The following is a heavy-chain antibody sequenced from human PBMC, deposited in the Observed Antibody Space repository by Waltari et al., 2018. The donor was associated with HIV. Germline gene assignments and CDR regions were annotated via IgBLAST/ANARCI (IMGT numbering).Heavy chain of an antibody. CDR2: ISPILETA. CDR1: GGTFSRYA. J-gene: IGHJ5*02. Sequence: QVQLVQSGAEVKKPGSSVKVSCKASGGTFSRYAISWVRPAPGQGLEWMGGISPILETAKYGQKFQGRVTISAGESTGPAYMELSRRGSEDTAVDYCARDSACGERVYNWFDPWGQGTLVTVSS. CDR3: ARDSACGERVYNWFDP. D-gene: IGHD4-17*01. V-gene: IGHV1-69*01.